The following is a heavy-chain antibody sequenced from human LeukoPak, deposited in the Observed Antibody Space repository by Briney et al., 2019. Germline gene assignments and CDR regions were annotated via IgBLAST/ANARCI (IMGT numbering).Heavy chain of an antibody. CDR3: ARDKNLYYDSSGYYPTRFDY. Sequence: GVSLRLSCAASTFTFSDYYMSWIRQAPGGGLEWVSYISSSSSYTNYADSVKGRFTISRDNAKNSLYLQMNSLRAEDTAVYYCARDKNLYYDSSGYYPTRFDYWGQGTLVTVSS. D-gene: IGHD3-22*01. CDR1: TFTFSDYY. CDR2: ISSSSSYT. V-gene: IGHV3-11*05. J-gene: IGHJ4*02.